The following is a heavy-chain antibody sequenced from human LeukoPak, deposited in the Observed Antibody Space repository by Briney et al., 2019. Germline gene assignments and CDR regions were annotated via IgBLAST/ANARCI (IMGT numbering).Heavy chain of an antibody. J-gene: IGHJ4*02. CDR1: GGSISSSSYY. CDR2: IYYSGST. V-gene: IGHV4-39*07. CDR3: ARGGLGVRVWGSYRLDY. Sequence: PSETLSLTCTVSGGSISSSSYYWGWIRQPPGKGLEWIGSIYYSGSTYYNPSLKSRVTISVDTSKNQFSLKLSSVTAADTAVYYCARGGLGVRVWGSYRLDYWGQGTLVTVSS. D-gene: IGHD3-16*02.